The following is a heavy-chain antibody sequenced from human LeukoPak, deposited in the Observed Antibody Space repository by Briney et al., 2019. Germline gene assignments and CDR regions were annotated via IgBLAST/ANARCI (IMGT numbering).Heavy chain of an antibody. CDR3: AKNLQWLVDY. CDR2: ISYDGSNK. J-gene: IGHJ4*02. CDR1: GFTFSNAW. Sequence: GGSLRLSCAASGFTFSNAWMSWVRQAPGKGLEWVAVISYDGSNKYYADSVKGRFTISRDNSKNTVYLQMNSLRAEDTVVYYCAKNLQWLVDYWGQGTLVTVSS. V-gene: IGHV3-30*18. D-gene: IGHD6-19*01.